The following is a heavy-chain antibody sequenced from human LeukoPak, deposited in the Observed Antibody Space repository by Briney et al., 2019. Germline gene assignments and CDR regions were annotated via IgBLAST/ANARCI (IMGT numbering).Heavy chain of an antibody. CDR1: GFTFSSYW. CDR3: ARAIRGYSYGTGGFDY. V-gene: IGHV3-7*01. D-gene: IGHD5-18*01. J-gene: IGHJ4*02. Sequence: PGGSLRLSCAASGFTFSSYWMSWVRQAPGKGLEGVANIKQDGSEKYYVDSVKARFTISRDNAKNSLYLQMNSLRAEDTAVYYCARAIRGYSYGTGGFDYWGQGTLVTVSS. CDR2: IKQDGSEK.